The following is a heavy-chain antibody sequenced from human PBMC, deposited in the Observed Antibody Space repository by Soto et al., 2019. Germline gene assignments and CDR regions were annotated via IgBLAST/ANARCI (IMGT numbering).Heavy chain of an antibody. CDR3: AKEERVVVRWSLSGNWFDS. CDR2: ISYDGSNK. J-gene: IGHJ5*01. D-gene: IGHD3-22*01. Sequence: QVQLVESGGGVVQPGRSLRLSCAASGFTFSSYGMHWVRQAPGKGLEWVAVISYDGSNKYYADSVKGRFTISRDNSKNTLYLQMTSLRAEDTAVYYGAKEERVVVRWSLSGNWFDSWGQGTLVTVSS. CDR1: GFTFSSYG. V-gene: IGHV3-30*18.